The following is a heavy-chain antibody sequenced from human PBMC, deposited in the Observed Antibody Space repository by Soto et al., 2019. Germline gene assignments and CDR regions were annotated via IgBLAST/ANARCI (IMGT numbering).Heavy chain of an antibody. D-gene: IGHD2-2*01. CDR3: ARGRGPYCISTSCYSNWCDP. CDR1: GGSISSGGYS. J-gene: IGHJ5*02. Sequence: SETLSLTCAVSGGSISSGGYSWSWIRQPPGKGLEWIGYIYHSGSTYYNPSLKSRVTISVDRSKNQFSLKLSSVTAADTAVYYCARGRGPYCISTSCYSNWCDPWGQGTLVTVSS. V-gene: IGHV4-30-2*01. CDR2: IYHSGST.